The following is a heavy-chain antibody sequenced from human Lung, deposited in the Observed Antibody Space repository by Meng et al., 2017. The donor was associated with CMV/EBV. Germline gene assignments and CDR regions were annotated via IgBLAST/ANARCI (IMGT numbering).Heavy chain of an antibody. J-gene: IGHJ3*02. V-gene: IGHV1-46*01. CDR1: GYTFTSYY. CDR2: INPSGGST. CDR3: AIAMVVTGFSDHDAFDI. Sequence: AXVXVSXXASGYTFTSYYMHWVRQAPGQGLEWMGIINPSGGSTSYAQKFQGRVTMTRDTSTSTVYMELSSLRSEDTAVYYCAIAMVVTGFSDHDAFDIWGQGTMVXVSS. D-gene: IGHD4-23*01.